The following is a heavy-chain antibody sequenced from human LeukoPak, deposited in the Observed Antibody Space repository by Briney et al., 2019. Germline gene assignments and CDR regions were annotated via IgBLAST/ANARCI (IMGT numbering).Heavy chain of an antibody. J-gene: IGHJ4*02. Sequence: PSETLSLTCSVSGGSITSYYWSWIRQPPGKGLEWIGYIYYSGSTNYNPSLKSRVTIAVDTSKDQFSLKLSSVTAADTAVYYCARGGTAAAALVHLDDWGQGTLVTVSS. CDR1: GGSITSYY. CDR3: ARGGTAAAALVHLDD. V-gene: IGHV4-59*01. CDR2: IYYSGST. D-gene: IGHD6-13*01.